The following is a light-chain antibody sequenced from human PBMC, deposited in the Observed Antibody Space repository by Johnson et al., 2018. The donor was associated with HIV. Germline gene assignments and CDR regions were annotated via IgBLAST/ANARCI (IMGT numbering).Light chain of an antibody. CDR3: GTWDSSLSAGRGV. CDR2: DNY. CDR1: TSNIGNND. Sequence: QSVLTQPPSVSAAPGQKVTFSCSGSTSNIGNNDVSWYRHLPGTAPKLLIYDNYKRPSGIPDRFSGSKSGTSATLGITGLQTGDEADYYCGTWDSSLSAGRGVFGTGTKVTVL. J-gene: IGLJ1*01. V-gene: IGLV1-51*01.